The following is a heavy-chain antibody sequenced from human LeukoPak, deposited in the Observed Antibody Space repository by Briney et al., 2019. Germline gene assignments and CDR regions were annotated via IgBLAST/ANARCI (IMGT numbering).Heavy chain of an antibody. Sequence: ASMKVSCKSSGYTFTTQTIIWLRQAPGHGLEWIGWISGFDGDADYAQTFQDRVTMTTGTPTNTAYMEVTSLRSDDTAVYYFARGYGATSDFEYWGQGTLVIVSS. J-gene: IGHJ4*02. D-gene: IGHD4-23*01. CDR1: GYTFTTQT. V-gene: IGHV1-18*01. CDR2: ISGFDGDA. CDR3: ARGYGATSDFEY.